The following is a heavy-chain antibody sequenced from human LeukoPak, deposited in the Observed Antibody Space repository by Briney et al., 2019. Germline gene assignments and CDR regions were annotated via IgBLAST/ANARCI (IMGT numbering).Heavy chain of an antibody. J-gene: IGHJ6*03. CDR1: GFTFSSYS. CDR3: ARDVAVAGSTREHYYYYYYMDV. CDR2: ISSSSTTI. D-gene: IGHD6-19*01. V-gene: IGHV3-48*01. Sequence: PGGSLRLSCAASGFTFSSYSMMWVRQAPGKGLEWVSYISSSSTTIHYADSVKGRFTISRDNAKNSVYLQMNSLRAEDTAVYYCARDVAVAGSTREHYYYYYYMDVWGKGTTVTISS.